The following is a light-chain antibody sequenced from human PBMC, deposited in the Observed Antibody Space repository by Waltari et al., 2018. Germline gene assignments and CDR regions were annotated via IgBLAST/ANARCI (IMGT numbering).Light chain of an antibody. CDR1: QSLSCGSENRNY. Sequence: DIVMTQSPGPLHVSLGERAPIKCTSTQSLSCGSENRNYLGWYQQRPGQPPKLLIYWASTRESGVPDRFSGSGSGTDFTLTISSLQAEDVAIYYCQQCYSTPFTFGPGTKVHFK. CDR3: QQCYSTPFT. J-gene: IGKJ3*01. V-gene: IGKV4-1*01. CDR2: WAS.